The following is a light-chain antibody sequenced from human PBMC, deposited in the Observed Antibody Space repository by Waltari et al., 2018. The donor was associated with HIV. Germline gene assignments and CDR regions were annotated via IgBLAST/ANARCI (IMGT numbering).Light chain of an antibody. V-gene: IGLV2-11*01. CDR3: CSYGGTWTNVV. CDR1: SGGFSNYNY. J-gene: IGLJ2*01. Sequence: QSALTQPRSVSGSPGQSVTISCTGTSGGFSNYNYVSWYQQHPGKVPKLIIYDVLKRPSGVPDRFSGSKSGNTASLTISGLQADDEADYYCCSYGGTWTNVVFGGGTELTVL. CDR2: DVL.